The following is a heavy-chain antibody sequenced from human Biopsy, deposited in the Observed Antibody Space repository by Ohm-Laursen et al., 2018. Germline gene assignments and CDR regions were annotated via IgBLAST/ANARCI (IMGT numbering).Heavy chain of an antibody. Sequence: GASVKVSCKASGGTFINYAISWVRQAPGQGLERMGGIIPMFGTANYAQRFQGRVTISADESTSTSYMELSSLTTEDTAIYYCARGPHSGSHSCFDYWGRGTLVTVSS. CDR2: IIPMFGTA. CDR1: GGTFINYA. V-gene: IGHV1-69*13. D-gene: IGHD1-26*01. J-gene: IGHJ4*02. CDR3: ARGPHSGSHSCFDY.